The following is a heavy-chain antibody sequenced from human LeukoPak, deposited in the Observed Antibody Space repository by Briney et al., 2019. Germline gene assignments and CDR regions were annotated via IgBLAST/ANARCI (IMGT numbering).Heavy chain of an antibody. J-gene: IGHJ4*02. Sequence: GASVKVSCKASGYTFTSYGISWVRQAPGQGLEWMGWISAYNGNTNYAQKLQGRVTMTTDTSTSTAYMELRSLRSDDTAVYYCARDVLAVAGTGVGIDYWGQGTLVTVSS. V-gene: IGHV1-18*01. CDR1: GYTFTSYG. CDR3: ARDVLAVAGTGVGIDY. D-gene: IGHD6-19*01. CDR2: ISAYNGNT.